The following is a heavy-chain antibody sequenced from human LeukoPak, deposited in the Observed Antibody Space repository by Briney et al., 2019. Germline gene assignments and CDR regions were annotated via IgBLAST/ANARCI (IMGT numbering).Heavy chain of an antibody. J-gene: IGHJ6*03. CDR2: TKQDGSET. V-gene: IGHV3-7*01. Sequence: PGGSLRLSCAASGFTVSSNYMSWVRQAPGKGLEWVANTKQDGSETYYVDSVKGRFTISRDNAKNSLYLQMNSLRAEDTAVYYCARDYYYYIDVWGKGTTVTVSS. CDR1: GFTVSSNY. CDR3: ARDYYYYIDV.